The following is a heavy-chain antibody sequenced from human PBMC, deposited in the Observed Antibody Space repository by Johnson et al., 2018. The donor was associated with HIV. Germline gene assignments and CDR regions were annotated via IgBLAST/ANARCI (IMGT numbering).Heavy chain of an antibody. V-gene: IGHV3-11*04. J-gene: IGHJ3*02. D-gene: IGHD1-26*01. CDR2: ISSSGSNI. Sequence: QVQLVESGGGLVKPGGSLRLSCAASGFTFSDYYMTWIRQAPGKGLEWVSYISSSGSNIYYADFVKGRFTISRDNAKNSLYLQMNSLSAEDTAVYYCARGWELLPLDAFDIWGQGTMVTVSS. CDR1: GFTFSDYY. CDR3: ARGWELLPLDAFDI.